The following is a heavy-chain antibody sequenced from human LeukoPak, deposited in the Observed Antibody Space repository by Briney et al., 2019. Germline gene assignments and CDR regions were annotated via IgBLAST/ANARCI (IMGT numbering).Heavy chain of an antibody. Sequence: GGSLRLSCAASGFTFSSYAMSWVRQAPGKGLEWVSVIYSGGSTYYADSVKGRFTISRDNSKNTLYLQMNSLRAEDTAVYYCASGVSCSSTSCLDYWGQGTLVTVSS. CDR1: GFTFSSYA. CDR3: ASGVSCSSTSCLDY. J-gene: IGHJ4*02. D-gene: IGHD2-2*01. CDR2: IYSGGST. V-gene: IGHV3-53*01.